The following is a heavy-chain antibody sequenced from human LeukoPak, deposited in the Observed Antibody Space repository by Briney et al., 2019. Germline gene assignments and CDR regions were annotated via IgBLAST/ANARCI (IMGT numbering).Heavy chain of an antibody. CDR2: INYSGST. CDR1: GGSISSYY. D-gene: IGHD6-13*01. J-gene: IGHJ4*02. Sequence: KPSETLSLTCTASGGSISSYYWSWIRQPPGKGLEWIGYINYSGSTNYNPSPKSRVTISVDTSKNQFSLKLSSVTTADTAVDYCARTPGYSSSWYLDDGGQGRLVTVSS. CDR3: ARTPGYSSSWYLDD. V-gene: IGHV4-59*01.